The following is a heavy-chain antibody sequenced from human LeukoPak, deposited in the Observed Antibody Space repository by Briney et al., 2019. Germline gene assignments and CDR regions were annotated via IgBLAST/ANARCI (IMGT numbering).Heavy chain of an antibody. D-gene: IGHD3-9*01. CDR2: IWYDGSNK. CDR3: ARNKVLRYFDWSLEYYYYYGMDV. J-gene: IGHJ6*02. Sequence: GGSLRLSCAASGFTFSSYGMHWVRQAPGKGLEWVAVIWYDGSNKYYADSVKGRFTISRDNSKNTLYLQMNSLRAEDTAVYYCARNKVLRYFDWSLEYYYYYGMDVWGQGTTVTVSS. CDR1: GFTFSSYG. V-gene: IGHV3-33*01.